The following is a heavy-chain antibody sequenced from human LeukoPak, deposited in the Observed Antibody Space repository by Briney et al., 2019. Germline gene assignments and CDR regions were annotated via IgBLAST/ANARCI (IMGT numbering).Heavy chain of an antibody. J-gene: IGHJ4*02. D-gene: IGHD4-17*01. CDR3: AKDLGYGDYIDY. CDR1: GFTFSSYG. CDR2: IRYDGSNK. V-gene: IGHV3-30*02. Sequence: GGSLRPSCAASGFTFSSYGMHWVRQAPGKGLEWVAFIRYDGSNKYYADSVKGRFTISRDNSKNTLYLQMNSLRAEDTAVYYCAKDLGYGDYIDYWGQGTLVTVSS.